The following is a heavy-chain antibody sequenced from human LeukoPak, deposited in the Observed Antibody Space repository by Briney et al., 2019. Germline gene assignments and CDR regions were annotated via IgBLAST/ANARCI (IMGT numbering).Heavy chain of an antibody. D-gene: IGHD3-10*02. CDR3: GRGSPMFGGDKDAFDI. J-gene: IGHJ3*02. V-gene: IGHV4-4*07. CDR2: IYTSGST. CDR1: GGSISSSY. Sequence: PSETLSLTCTVPGGSISSSYWRWIRQPAGKGLEWIGRIYTSGSTIYNPSLKSRVTMSVDTSKNQLSLKLSSVTAAATGLYRWGRGSPMFGGDKDAFDIWGQGTMVTVPS.